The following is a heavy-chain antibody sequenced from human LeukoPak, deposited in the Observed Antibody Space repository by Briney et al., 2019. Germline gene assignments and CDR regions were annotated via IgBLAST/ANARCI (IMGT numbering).Heavy chain of an antibody. D-gene: IGHD1-26*01. CDR3: ARGPVGATYYYYYYMDV. V-gene: IGHV1-8*01. CDR2: MNPNSGNT. CDR1: GYTFTSYD. J-gene: IGHJ6*03. Sequence: ASVTVSCKASGYTFTSYDINWVRQAPGQGLEWMGWMNPNSGNTGYAQKLQGRVTMTRNTSISTAYMELSSLRSEDTAVYYCARGPVGATYYYYYYMDVWGKGTTVTISS.